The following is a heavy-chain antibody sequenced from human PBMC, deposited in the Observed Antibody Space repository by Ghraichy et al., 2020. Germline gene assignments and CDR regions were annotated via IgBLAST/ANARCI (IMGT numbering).Heavy chain of an antibody. CDR2: IYTSGST. CDR3: ARWRVLNVLLWFREFSEGVFDI. D-gene: IGHD3-10*01. CDR1: GGSISSGSYY. J-gene: IGHJ3*02. V-gene: IGHV4-61*09. Sequence: SETLSLTCNVSGGSISSGSYYWSWIRQPAGKGLEWIGHIYTSGSTNYNPSLKSRVTISVDTSKNQFSLKLSSVTAADTAVYYCARWRVLNVLLWFREFSEGVFDIWGQGTMVTVSS.